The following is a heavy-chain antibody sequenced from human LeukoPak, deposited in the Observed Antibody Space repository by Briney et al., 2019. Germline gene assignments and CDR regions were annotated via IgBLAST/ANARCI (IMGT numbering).Heavy chain of an antibody. V-gene: IGHV1-18*01. D-gene: IGHD3-22*01. CDR3: ATSKYDSSGLSFDY. CDR1: GYTFTSYG. CDR2: ISAYNGNT. Sequence: ASVKVSCKASGYTFTSYGISWVRQAPGQGLEWMGWISAYNGNTNYAQKLQGRVTMTTDTSTSTAYMELRSLRSDDTAVYYCATSKYDSSGLSFDYWSQGTLVTVSS. J-gene: IGHJ4*02.